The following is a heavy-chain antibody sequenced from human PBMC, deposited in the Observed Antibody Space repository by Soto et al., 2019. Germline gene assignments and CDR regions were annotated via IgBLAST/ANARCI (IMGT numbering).Heavy chain of an antibody. Sequence: ASVKVSCKASGYTFTSYYMHWVRQAPGQGLEWMGRIIPSLGITHYAQKFQGRVTIDADKSSSTAYMEVSSLRSGDTAMYYCARTCGRYATGCVDYWGQGTLVTVSS. CDR1: GYTFTSYY. J-gene: IGHJ4*02. V-gene: IGHV1-69*02. CDR3: ARTCGRYATGCVDY. D-gene: IGHD3-16*01. CDR2: IIPSLGIT.